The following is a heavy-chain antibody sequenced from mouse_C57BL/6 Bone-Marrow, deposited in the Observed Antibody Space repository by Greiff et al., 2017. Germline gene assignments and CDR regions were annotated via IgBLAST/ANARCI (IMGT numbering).Heavy chain of an antibody. CDR1: GFTFSSYG. D-gene: IGHD2-4*01. V-gene: IGHV5-6*01. CDR2: ISSGGSYT. J-gene: IGHJ3*01. Sequence: EVQLVESGGDLVKPGGSLKLSCAASGFTFSSYGMSWVRQTPDQRLEWVATISSGGSYTYYPDSVKGRFTISRDNDKNNLYLPMSSLKSEDTAMYYCARHEDYAAWFAYWGHGTPVTV. CDR3: ARHEDYAAWFAY.